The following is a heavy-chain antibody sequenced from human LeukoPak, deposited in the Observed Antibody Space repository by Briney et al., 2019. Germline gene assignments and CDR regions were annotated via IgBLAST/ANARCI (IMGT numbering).Heavy chain of an antibody. D-gene: IGHD3-3*01. Sequence: SETLSLTCTVSGGSISSSSYYWGWIRQPPGKGLEWIGEINHSGSTNYNPSLKSRVTISVDTSKNQFSLKLSFVTAADTAVYYCARGYDFWSGYYRLWGKGTTVTVSS. CDR2: INHSGST. J-gene: IGHJ6*04. CDR3: ARGYDFWSGYYRL. CDR1: GGSISSSSYY. V-gene: IGHV4-39*07.